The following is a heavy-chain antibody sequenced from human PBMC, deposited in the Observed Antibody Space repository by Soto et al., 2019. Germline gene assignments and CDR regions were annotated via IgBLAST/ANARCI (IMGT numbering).Heavy chain of an antibody. CDR3: ARIRSGYDYHFDY. Sequence: SETLSLTCTVSGGSISSYYWSWIRQPPGKGLEWIGYIYYSGSTNYNPSLKSRVTISVDTSKNQFSLKLSSVTAADTAVYYCARIRSGYDYHFDYWGQGTLVTVSS. D-gene: IGHD5-12*01. V-gene: IGHV4-59*08. CDR1: GGSISSYY. CDR2: IYYSGST. J-gene: IGHJ4*02.